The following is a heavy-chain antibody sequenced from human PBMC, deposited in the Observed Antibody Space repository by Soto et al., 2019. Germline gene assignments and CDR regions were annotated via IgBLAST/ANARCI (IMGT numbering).Heavy chain of an antibody. J-gene: IGHJ4*02. CDR3: AKGSILMVYATYFDY. CDR2: ISGSGGST. CDR1: GFTFSSYA. D-gene: IGHD2-8*01. Sequence: EVQLLESGGGLVQPGGSLRLSCAASGFTFSSYAMSWVRQAPGKGLEWVSAISGSGGSTYYADSVKGRFTISRDNSKNSLYLQMNSLRAEDTAVYYCAKGSILMVYATYFDYWGQGTLVTVSS. V-gene: IGHV3-23*01.